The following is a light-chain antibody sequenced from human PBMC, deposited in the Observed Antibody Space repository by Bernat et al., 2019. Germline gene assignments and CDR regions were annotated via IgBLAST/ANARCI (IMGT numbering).Light chain of an antibody. Sequence: QSVLTQPPSASGTPGQRVTISCSGSSSDIGSNSVTWYQQFPGTAPKVLMYDTNERPSGVPDRFSGSKSGTSASLAISGLLSDVEADYYCAAWDDSLTGWVFGGVTKLTFL. CDR2: DTN. V-gene: IGLV1-44*01. CDR1: SSDIGSNS. J-gene: IGLJ3*02. CDR3: AAWDDSLTGWV.